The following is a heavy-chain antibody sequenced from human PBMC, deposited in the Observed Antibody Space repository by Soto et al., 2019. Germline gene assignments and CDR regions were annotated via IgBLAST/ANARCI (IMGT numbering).Heavy chain of an antibody. V-gene: IGHV3-66*01. CDR3: ARSLRVSAVIIPVGLF. J-gene: IGHJ4*02. CDR1: GFTVSSNY. D-gene: IGHD3-3*01. CDR2: IYSGGST. Sequence: PGGSLRLSCAASGFTVSSNYMSWIRQAPGKGLEWVSVIYSGGSTYYADSVKGRFTISRDNSKNTLYLQMNRLRAEDTAVYYCARSLRVSAVIIPVGLFWGQGT.